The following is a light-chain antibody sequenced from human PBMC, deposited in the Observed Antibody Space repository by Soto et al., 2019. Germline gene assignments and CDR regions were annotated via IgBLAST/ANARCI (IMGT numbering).Light chain of an antibody. Sequence: QSALTQPASVSGSPGQSITISCTGTSSDVGAYNYVSWYQQHPGKAPKLMIFDVNNRPSGIPNRFSGSKSGNTASLTISGLQAEYEADYYCCSYTRSTTYVFGTGTKLTVL. CDR3: CSYTRSTTYV. CDR1: SSDVGAYNY. V-gene: IGLV2-14*01. CDR2: DVN. J-gene: IGLJ1*01.